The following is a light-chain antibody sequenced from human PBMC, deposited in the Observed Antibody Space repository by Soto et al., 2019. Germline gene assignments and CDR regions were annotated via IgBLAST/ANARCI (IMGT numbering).Light chain of an antibody. CDR3: CSYAGSYSWV. Sequence: QSALTQPRSVSGSTRQSVTISCTGTSSNVGGYSYVSWYQQHPGIAPQLIIYDVTKRPSGVPDRFSGSKSGNTASLTISGLQAEDEADYYCCSYAGSYSWVFGGGTQLTVL. V-gene: IGLV2-11*01. CDR2: DVT. CDR1: SSNVGGYSY. J-gene: IGLJ3*02.